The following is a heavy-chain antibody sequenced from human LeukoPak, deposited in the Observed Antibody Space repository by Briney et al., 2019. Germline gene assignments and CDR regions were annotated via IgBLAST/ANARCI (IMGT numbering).Heavy chain of an antibody. Sequence: GGSLRLSCAVSGFTFNSYGMHWVRQAPGKGLEWVTFIRRDGNNKNYADSVKGRFTISRDDSKNTLYLQMNSLRPEDTAVYYCAKVASGYCATTSCPPDFWGQGTLVTVSS. J-gene: IGHJ4*02. CDR1: GFTFNSYG. CDR3: AKVASGYCATTSCPPDF. D-gene: IGHD2-2*01. CDR2: IRRDGNNK. V-gene: IGHV3-30*02.